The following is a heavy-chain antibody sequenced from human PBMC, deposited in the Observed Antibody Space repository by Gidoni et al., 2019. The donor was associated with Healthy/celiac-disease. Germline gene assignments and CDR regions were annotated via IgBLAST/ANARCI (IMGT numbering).Heavy chain of an antibody. V-gene: IGHV3-9*01. CDR2: ISWNSGSI. J-gene: IGHJ2*01. CDR3: AKDNASEPYWYFDL. Sequence: EVQLVESGGGLVQPGRSLRLSCAASGFTFDDYARHWVRQAPGKGLEWVSGISWNSGSIGYADSVKGRFTISRDNAKNSLYLQMNSLRAEDTALYYCAKDNASEPYWYFDLWGRGTLVTVSS. CDR1: GFTFDDYA. D-gene: IGHD1-26*01.